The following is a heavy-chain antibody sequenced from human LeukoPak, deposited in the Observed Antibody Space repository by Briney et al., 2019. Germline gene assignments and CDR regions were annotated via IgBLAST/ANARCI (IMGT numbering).Heavy chain of an antibody. D-gene: IGHD3-9*01. CDR1: GFTFSSYS. V-gene: IGHV3-48*04. J-gene: IGHJ4*02. CDR2: ISSSSTTI. Sequence: GGSLRLSCVASGFTFSSYSINWVRQASGKGLEWVSYISSSSTTIYYADSVKGRFTITRDNAKNSLYLQMNSLRAEDTAVYYCARSFYYDTLTGYYFFDYWGQGTLVTVSS. CDR3: ARSFYYDTLTGYYFFDY.